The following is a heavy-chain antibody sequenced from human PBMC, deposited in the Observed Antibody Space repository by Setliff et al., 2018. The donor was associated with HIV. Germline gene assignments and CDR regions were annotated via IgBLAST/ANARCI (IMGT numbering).Heavy chain of an antibody. D-gene: IGHD2-15*01. CDR3: ARDATRGGDMDV. CDR1: GFTFGTHW. J-gene: IGHJ6*03. CDR2: IKQDGSEK. V-gene: IGHV3-7*01. Sequence: PGGSLRLSCAASGFTFGTHWMSWVRQAPGKGLEWVANIKQDGSEKYYVDSVRGRFTISRDNAKNSLYLQMNSLRAEDTAVYYCARDATRGGDMDVWAKGTTVTVSS.